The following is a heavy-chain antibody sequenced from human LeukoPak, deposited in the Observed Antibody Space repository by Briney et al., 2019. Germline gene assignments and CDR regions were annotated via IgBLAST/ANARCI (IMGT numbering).Heavy chain of an antibody. Sequence: PGGSLRLSCAASGFTFSSYAMSWVRQAPGKGLEWVGRIKSKTDGGTTDYAAPVKGRFTISRDDSKNTLYLQMNSLKTEDTAVYYCTTEAILLWFGESADYFDYWGQGTLVTVSS. CDR2: IKSKTDGGTT. CDR3: TTEAILLWFGESADYFDY. D-gene: IGHD3-10*01. CDR1: GFTFSSYA. V-gene: IGHV3-15*01. J-gene: IGHJ4*02.